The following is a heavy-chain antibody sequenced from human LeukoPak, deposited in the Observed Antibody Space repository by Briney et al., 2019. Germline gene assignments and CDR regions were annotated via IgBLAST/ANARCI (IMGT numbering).Heavy chain of an antibody. CDR3: ARDIAYDSSGYYSPHFDY. Sequence: GGSLRLSCAASGFTVSSNYMSWVRQAPGKGLEWVSDIYSGGSTYYADSVKGRFTISRDNSKNTLYLQMNSLRAEDTAVYYCARDIAYDSSGYYSPHFDYWGQGTLVTVSS. V-gene: IGHV3-53*01. CDR1: GFTVSSNY. D-gene: IGHD3-22*01. J-gene: IGHJ4*02. CDR2: IYSGGST.